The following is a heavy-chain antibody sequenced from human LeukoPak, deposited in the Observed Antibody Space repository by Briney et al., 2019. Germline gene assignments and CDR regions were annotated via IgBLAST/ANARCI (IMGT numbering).Heavy chain of an antibody. Sequence: ASVNVSCKASGYMFTKNALHWVRQAPGQRLEWMGWINAGTGNTKYSQKFQDRVTITRDTSASTAYMELSSLRSEDTAMYYCARPLAVAGFDYWGQGTLVTVSS. V-gene: IGHV1-3*01. CDR1: GYMFTKNA. CDR2: INAGTGNT. D-gene: IGHD6-19*01. J-gene: IGHJ4*02. CDR3: ARPLAVAGFDY.